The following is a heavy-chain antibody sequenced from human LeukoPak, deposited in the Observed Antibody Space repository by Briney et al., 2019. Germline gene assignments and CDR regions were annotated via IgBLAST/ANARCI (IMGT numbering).Heavy chain of an antibody. CDR2: IRYDGSTK. Sequence: GGSLRLSCAASGFTFSTYGMHWVRQAPGKGLEWVAFIRYDGSTKYYADSVKGRFTISRDNSKNTLYLQMNSLSAEDTAVYYCARAGTPLFDYWGQGILVTVSS. CDR1: GFTFSTYG. V-gene: IGHV3-30*02. J-gene: IGHJ4*02. CDR3: ARAGTPLFDY. D-gene: IGHD2-15*01.